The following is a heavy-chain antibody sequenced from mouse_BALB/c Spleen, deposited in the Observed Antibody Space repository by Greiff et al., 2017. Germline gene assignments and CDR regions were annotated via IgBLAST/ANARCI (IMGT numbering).Heavy chain of an antibody. J-gene: IGHJ4*01. V-gene: IGHV2-2*02. Sequence: VKLMESGPGLVQPSQSLSITCTVSGFSLTSYGVHWVRQSPGKGLEWLGVIWSGGSTDYNAAFISRLSISKDNSKSQVFFKMNSLQANDTAIYYCARIGSYVGDYWGQGTSVTVSS. CDR3: ARIGSYVGDY. CDR1: GFSLTSYG. D-gene: IGHD1-1*02. CDR2: IWSGGST.